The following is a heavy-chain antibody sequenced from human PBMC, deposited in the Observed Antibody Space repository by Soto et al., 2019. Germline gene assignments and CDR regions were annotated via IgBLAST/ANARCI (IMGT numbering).Heavy chain of an antibody. D-gene: IGHD3-22*01. J-gene: IGHJ6*02. CDR1: GGSISGYY. Sequence: PSETLSLTCAVYGGSISGYYWSWIRQPPGKGLEWLSYISSSSSTIYYADSVKGRFTISRDNAKNSLYLQMNSLRDEDTAVYYCARVVDYYDPYYYYGMDVWGQGTTVTVSS. V-gene: IGHV3-48*02. CDR2: ISSSSSTI. CDR3: ARVVDYYDPYYYYGMDV.